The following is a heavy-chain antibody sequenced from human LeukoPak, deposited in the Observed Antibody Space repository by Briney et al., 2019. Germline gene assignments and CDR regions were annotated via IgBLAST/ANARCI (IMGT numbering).Heavy chain of an antibody. Sequence: SETLSLTCTVSGGSISSYYWSWIRQPAGKGLEWIGRIYTSGSTNYNPSLKSRVTMSVDTSKNQFSLKLSSVTAADTAVYYCARDTVDTAMEGYDYCDYWGQGTLVTVSS. CDR3: ARDTVDTAMEGYDYCDY. CDR1: GGSISSYY. V-gene: IGHV4-4*07. D-gene: IGHD5-18*01. J-gene: IGHJ4*02. CDR2: IYTSGST.